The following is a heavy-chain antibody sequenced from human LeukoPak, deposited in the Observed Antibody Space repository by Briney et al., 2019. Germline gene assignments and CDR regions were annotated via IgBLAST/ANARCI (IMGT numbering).Heavy chain of an antibody. CDR1: GGSFSGYY. CDR2: IHHSGST. Sequence: PAEPLSLTCAVYGGSFSGYYWSWIRQPPGKGLEWIGEIHHSGSTNYNPSLKSRVTISVDTSKNQFSLKLSSVTAADTAVYYCARGRSYYGSGSYYRHWGQGTLVTVSS. J-gene: IGHJ4*02. D-gene: IGHD3-10*01. CDR3: ARGRSYYGSGSYYRH. V-gene: IGHV4-34*01.